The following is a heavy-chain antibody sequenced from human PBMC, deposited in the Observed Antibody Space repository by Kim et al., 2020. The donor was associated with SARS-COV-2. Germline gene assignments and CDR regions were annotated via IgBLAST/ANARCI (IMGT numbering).Heavy chain of an antibody. Sequence: SLKSRVTISVDTSKNPFSRKLSSVTAADTAVYYCAGWTPVGSDGNWYFDLWGRGTLVTVSS. V-gene: IGHV4-4*09. J-gene: IGHJ2*01. D-gene: IGHD2-21*02. CDR3: AGWTPVGSDGNWYFDL.